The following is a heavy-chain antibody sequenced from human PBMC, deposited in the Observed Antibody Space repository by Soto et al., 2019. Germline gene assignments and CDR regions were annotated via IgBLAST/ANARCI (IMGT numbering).Heavy chain of an antibody. D-gene: IGHD6-13*01. J-gene: IGHJ6*02. V-gene: IGHV1-2*04. Sequence: GASVKVSCKASGYTFTGYYMHWVRQAPGQGLEWMGWINPNSGGTNYAQKFQGWVTKTRDTSISTAYMELSRLRSDDTAVYYCARDKPEEQLQGFYYYYGMDVWGQGTTVTVSS. CDR1: GYTFTGYY. CDR3: ARDKPEEQLQGFYYYYGMDV. CDR2: INPNSGGT.